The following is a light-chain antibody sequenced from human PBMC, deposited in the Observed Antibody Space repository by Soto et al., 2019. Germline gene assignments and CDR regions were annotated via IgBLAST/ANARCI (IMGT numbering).Light chain of an antibody. Sequence: QSVLTQPPSASGTPGQRVTISCSGSRSNIGSNSVNWYQQHPGTAPKLLIYSQSQRPSGVPDRISGAKSGTSVTLAISGLQADDEATYYCAVWDDSLNEVVFGGGTKLTVL. J-gene: IGLJ3*02. V-gene: IGLV1-44*01. CDR2: SQS. CDR3: AVWDDSLNEVV. CDR1: RSNIGSNS.